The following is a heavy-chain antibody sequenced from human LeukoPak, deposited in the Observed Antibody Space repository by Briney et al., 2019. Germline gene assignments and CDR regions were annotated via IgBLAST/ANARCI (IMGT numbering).Heavy chain of an antibody. CDR1: GFTFSSYG. Sequence: PGGSLRLSCAASGFTFSSYGMHWVRQAPGKGLEWVAVIWYDGSNKYYADSVKGRFTISRDNSKNTLYLQMNSLRAEDTAVYYCARSLTYYSSSWPDYWGQGTLVTVSS. V-gene: IGHV3-33*01. CDR2: IWYDGSNK. D-gene: IGHD6-13*01. CDR3: ARSLTYYSSSWPDY. J-gene: IGHJ4*02.